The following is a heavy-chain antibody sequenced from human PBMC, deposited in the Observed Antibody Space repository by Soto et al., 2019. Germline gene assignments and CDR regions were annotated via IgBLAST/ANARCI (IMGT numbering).Heavy chain of an antibody. CDR2: ISGSGGST. D-gene: IGHD2-15*01. Sequence: PGGSLRLSCAASGFTFSSYAMSWVRQAPGKGLEWVSAISGSGGSTYYADSVKGRFTISRDNSKNTLYLQMNSLRAEDTAVYYCATRHRHIPVVPAATYSYFDYWGQGTLVTVSS. CDR3: ATRHRHIPVVPAATYSYFDY. CDR1: GFTFSSYA. J-gene: IGHJ4*02. V-gene: IGHV3-23*01.